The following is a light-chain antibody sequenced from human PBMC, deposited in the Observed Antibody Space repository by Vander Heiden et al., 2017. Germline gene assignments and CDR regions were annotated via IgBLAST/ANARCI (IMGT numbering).Light chain of an antibody. CDR1: SSDVGGYHS. CDR3: SSYTSSGTWV. Sequence: QSALTQPASVSGSPGQSITISCTGTSSDVGGYHSVSWYQQHPGKAPIVMIYDVSNRPSGVSNRCSGSKSGNTASLTISGLQAEDEADYYCSSYTSSGTWVFGGGTKLTVL. V-gene: IGLV2-14*03. CDR2: DVS. J-gene: IGLJ3*02.